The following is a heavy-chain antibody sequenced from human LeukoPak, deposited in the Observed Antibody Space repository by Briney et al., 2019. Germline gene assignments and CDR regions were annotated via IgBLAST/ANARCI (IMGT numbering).Heavy chain of an antibody. CDR1: VGSFSGYY. J-gene: IGHJ4*02. Sequence: SETLSLTSAVHVGSFSGYYWSRIRHPPGKGLEWIGEINHSGSTNYNPSLKSRVTISVDTSKNQFSLKLSSVTAADTAVYYCAREEVVTAWNYWGQGTLVTVSS. CDR3: AREEVVTAWNY. D-gene: IGHD2-21*02. CDR2: INHSGST. V-gene: IGHV4-34*01.